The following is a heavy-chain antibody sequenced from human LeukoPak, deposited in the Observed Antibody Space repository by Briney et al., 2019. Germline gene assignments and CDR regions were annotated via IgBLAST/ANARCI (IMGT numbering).Heavy chain of an antibody. CDR2: IIPMLAIA. D-gene: IGHD4-17*01. Sequence: SVTVSCKASGGTFSSSPITWVRQAPVQGLEWMGRIIPMLAIANYAQKFQGRVTITADKSTRTAYMELISLRSEDTAVYYCAREYGNLTMVTNFGFWGQGTLVTVSS. V-gene: IGHV1-69*04. CDR3: AREYGNLTMVTNFGF. J-gene: IGHJ4*02. CDR1: GGTFSSSP.